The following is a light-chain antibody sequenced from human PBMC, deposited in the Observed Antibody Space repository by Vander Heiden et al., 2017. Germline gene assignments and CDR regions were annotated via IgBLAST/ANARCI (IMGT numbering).Light chain of an antibody. Sequence: EIVMTQSPATQSVSPGERATLSCRASQSVSSNLAWYQQKPGQAPRLLIYGASTRATGIPARFSGSGSGTEFTLTISSLQSEDFAVYYRQQYNNGWTFGEGTKVEIK. J-gene: IGKJ1*01. CDR1: QSVSSN. CDR3: QQYNNGWT. CDR2: GAS. V-gene: IGKV3-15*01.